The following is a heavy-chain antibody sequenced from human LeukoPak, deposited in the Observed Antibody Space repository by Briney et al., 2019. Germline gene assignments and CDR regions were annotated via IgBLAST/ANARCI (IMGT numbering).Heavy chain of an antibody. CDR3: ARGSGSSSPFDY. CDR1: GGSISSGGYS. V-gene: IGHV4-30-2*01. CDR2: IYHSGST. D-gene: IGHD6-13*01. J-gene: IGHJ4*02. Sequence: SETLSLTCAVSGGSISSGGYSWSWIRQPPGTGLEWIGYIYHSGSTYYNPSLKNRVTISVDRSKNQFSLKLSSVTAADTAVYYCARGSGSSSPFDYWGQGTLVTVSS.